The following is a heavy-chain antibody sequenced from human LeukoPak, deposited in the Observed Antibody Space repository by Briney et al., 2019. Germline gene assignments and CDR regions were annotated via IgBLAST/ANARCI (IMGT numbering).Heavy chain of an antibody. D-gene: IGHD3-22*01. CDR1: GFTFSSYT. CDR2: ISSSSTYI. J-gene: IGHJ4*02. V-gene: IGHV3-21*01. Sequence: GGSLRLSCAASGFTFSSYTMNWVRQAPGKGLEWVSSISSSSTYINYADSVKGRFTISRDNAKKSLYLQMNSLRAEDTAVYYCARGGYYYDSSGYYYGRLDLDYWGQGTLVTVSS. CDR3: ARGGYYYDSSGYYYGRLDLDY.